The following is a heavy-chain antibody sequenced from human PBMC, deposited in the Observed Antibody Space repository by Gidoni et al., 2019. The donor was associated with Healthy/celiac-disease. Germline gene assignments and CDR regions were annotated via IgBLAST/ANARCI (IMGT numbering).Heavy chain of an antibody. D-gene: IGHD3-9*01. CDR1: GFTFSSYS. CDR2: ISSSSSTI. Sequence: EVQLVESGGGLVQPGGSLRLSCAASGFTFSSYSMNWVRQAPGKGLEWVSYISSSSSTIYYADSVKGRFTISRDNAKNSLYLQMNSLRAEDTAVYYCARDFGYDILTGYTMHFDYWGQGTLVTVSS. J-gene: IGHJ4*02. V-gene: IGHV3-48*01. CDR3: ARDFGYDILTGYTMHFDY.